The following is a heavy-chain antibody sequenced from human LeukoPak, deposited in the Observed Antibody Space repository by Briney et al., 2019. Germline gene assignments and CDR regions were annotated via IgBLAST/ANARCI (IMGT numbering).Heavy chain of an antibody. Sequence: VQPGGSLRLSCAASGFTFSSYWMSWVRQAPGKGLEWVSALDTGFGTYYPDSLKGRFTISRDNSKNTLFLQMNSLRAEDTAVYYCARSSGWWSLDYWGQGTLVTVSS. D-gene: IGHD6-19*01. J-gene: IGHJ4*02. V-gene: IGHV3-23*01. CDR2: LDTGFGT. CDR1: GFTFSSYW. CDR3: ARSSGWWSLDY.